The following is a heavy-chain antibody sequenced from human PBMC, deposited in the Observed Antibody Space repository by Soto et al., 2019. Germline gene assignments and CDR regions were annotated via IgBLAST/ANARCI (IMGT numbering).Heavy chain of an antibody. V-gene: IGHV1-8*01. Sequence: ASVKVSCKASGDTFTTYDINWVRQATGHGLEWVGWINPNSGNIGYAQRFQGRVTMTRDTAIRTAYMEVSSLRSDDTAVYYCARGRASGSYYLLDYWGQGTLVTVSS. CDR1: GDTFTTYD. J-gene: IGHJ4*02. CDR3: ARGRASGSYYLLDY. D-gene: IGHD3-10*01. CDR2: INPNSGNI.